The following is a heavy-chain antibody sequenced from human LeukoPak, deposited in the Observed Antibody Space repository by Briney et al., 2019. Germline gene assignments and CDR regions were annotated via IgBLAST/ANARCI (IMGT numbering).Heavy chain of an antibody. CDR3: ARVGEHSSSWSPFDY. V-gene: IGHV4-39*07. CDR1: GGSISSSSYY. CDR2: IYYSGST. J-gene: IGHJ4*02. D-gene: IGHD6-13*01. Sequence: PSETLSLTCTVSGGSISSSSYYWGWIRQPPGKGLEWIGSIYYSGSTYYNPSLKSRVTISVDTSKNQFSLKLSSVTAADTAVYYCARVGEHSSSWSPFDYWGQGTLVTVSS.